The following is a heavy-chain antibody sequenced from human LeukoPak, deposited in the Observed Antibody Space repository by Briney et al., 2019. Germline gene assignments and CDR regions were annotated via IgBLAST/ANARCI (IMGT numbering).Heavy chain of an antibody. Sequence: GGSLRLSCAASGFTFSSYGMTWVRQAPGKGLEWVSYISSSSSTIYYADSVKGRFTISRDNAKNSLYLQMNSLRAKDTALYYCAREQAVTPASYDYWGQGTLVTVSS. J-gene: IGHJ4*02. CDR3: AREQAVTPASYDY. CDR1: GFTFSSYG. CDR2: ISSSSSTI. V-gene: IGHV3-48*04. D-gene: IGHD3-10*01.